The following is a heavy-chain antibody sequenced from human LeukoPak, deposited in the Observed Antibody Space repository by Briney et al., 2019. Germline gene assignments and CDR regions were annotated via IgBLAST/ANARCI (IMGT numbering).Heavy chain of an antibody. Sequence: SETLSLTCTVSGGSISGHFWSWIRQPPGKGLELTGHIHYSGSTFYKPSLKSRVTISLDSSRNQFSLRLTSVTAADTAVYYCAGDGYSSGWYYFDYWGQGTLVTVSS. V-gene: IGHV4-59*11. CDR2: IHYSGST. CDR1: GGSISGHF. J-gene: IGHJ4*02. CDR3: AGDGYSSGWYYFDY. D-gene: IGHD6-19*01.